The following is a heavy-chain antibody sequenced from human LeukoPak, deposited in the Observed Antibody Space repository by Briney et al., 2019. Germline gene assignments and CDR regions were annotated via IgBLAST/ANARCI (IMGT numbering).Heavy chain of an antibody. CDR3: AVNLRYLSNLYYYGMDV. V-gene: IGHV3-48*01. D-gene: IGHD3-9*01. Sequence: PGGSLRLSCAASGFTFSSYSMNWVRQAPGKGLEWVSYISSSSSTIYYADSVKGRFTISRDNAKNSLYPQMNSLRAEDTAVYYCAVNLRYLSNLYYYGMDVWGQGTTVTVSS. J-gene: IGHJ6*02. CDR1: GFTFSSYS. CDR2: ISSSSSTI.